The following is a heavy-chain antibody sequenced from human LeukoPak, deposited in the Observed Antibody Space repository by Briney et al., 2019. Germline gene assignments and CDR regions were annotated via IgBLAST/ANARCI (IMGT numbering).Heavy chain of an antibody. V-gene: IGHV1-69*05. Sequence: SVKVSCKASGGTFSSYAISWVRQAPGQGLEWMGGIIPIFGTANYAQKFRGRVTITTDESTSTAYMELSSLRSEDTAVYYCARTGIAAAGTSFDYWGQGTLVTVSS. CDR2: IIPIFGTA. J-gene: IGHJ4*02. CDR3: ARTGIAAAGTSFDY. CDR1: GGTFSSYA. D-gene: IGHD6-13*01.